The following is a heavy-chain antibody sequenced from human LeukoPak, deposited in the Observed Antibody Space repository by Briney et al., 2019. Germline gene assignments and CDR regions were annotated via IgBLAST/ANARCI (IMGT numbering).Heavy chain of an antibody. D-gene: IGHD2-21*02. CDR2: TYHGGTT. V-gene: IGHV4-38-2*02. J-gene: IGHJ4*02. CDR3: ARGSGDWTYYFDY. CDR1: GYSISSGYL. Sequence: LXLTCTVSGYSISSGYLWGWIRQPPGKGLEWIGSTYHGGTTYSNPSLKSRVIISEDTSKNQFSLKLSSVTAADTAVYYCARGSGDWTYYFDYWGQGTLVTVSS.